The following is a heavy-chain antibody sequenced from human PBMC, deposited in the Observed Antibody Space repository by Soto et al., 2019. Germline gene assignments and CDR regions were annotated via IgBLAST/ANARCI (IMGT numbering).Heavy chain of an antibody. V-gene: IGHV3-33*01. J-gene: IGHJ6*02. Sequence: QVQLVESGGGVVQPGTSLRLSCTTSGFTFSNHAMHWVRQAPGKGLEWVAQIWYDGSNKYYADSVKGRFTISRDNSRNMVYVQMTSLRVEGTAVYYCARDGQQLAPYALDVWGQGTAVTVSS. CDR3: ARDGQQLAPYALDV. D-gene: IGHD6-13*01. CDR1: GFTFSNHA. CDR2: IWYDGSNK.